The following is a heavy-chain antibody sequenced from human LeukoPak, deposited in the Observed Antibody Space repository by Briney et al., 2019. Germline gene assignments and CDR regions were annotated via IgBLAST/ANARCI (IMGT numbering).Heavy chain of an antibody. J-gene: IGHJ4*02. CDR3: TRHFPDYDLLTGYYIFDY. CDR1: GFTFSGSA. Sequence: SGGSLKLSCAASGFTFSGSAMHWVRQASGKGLEWVGRIGSKANSYATAYAASVKGRFTISRDDSKNTAYLQMNSLKSEDTAVYYCTRHFPDYDLLTGYYIFDYWGEGTLVTISS. V-gene: IGHV3-73*01. CDR2: IGSKANSYAT. D-gene: IGHD3-9*01.